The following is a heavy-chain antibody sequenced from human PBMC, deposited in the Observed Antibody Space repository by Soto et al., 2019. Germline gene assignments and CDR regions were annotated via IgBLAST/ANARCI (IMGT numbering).Heavy chain of an antibody. V-gene: IGHV3-23*01. D-gene: IGHD3-10*02. CDR1: GFTFSSYA. Sequence: GGSLRLSCVASGFTFSSYAMSWVRQAPGQRLEWVATFSGGRDTTWHADSVKGRFTVSRDSSKNTLSLQINSLRGEDTATYYCARSGDNYNVLDYWGQGTPVTVSS. CDR2: FSGGRDTT. CDR3: ARSGDNYNVLDY. J-gene: IGHJ4*02.